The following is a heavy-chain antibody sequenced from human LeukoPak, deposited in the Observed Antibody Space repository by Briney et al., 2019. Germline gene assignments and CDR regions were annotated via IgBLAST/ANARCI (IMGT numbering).Heavy chain of an antibody. CDR1: GFTFSSYA. CDR2: ISGSGGST. CDR3: AKDLVAGDRFDY. V-gene: IGHV3-23*01. J-gene: IGHJ4*02. D-gene: IGHD2-15*01. Sequence: GGSLRLSCAASGFTFSSYAMSWVRQAPGEGLEWVSAISGSGGSTYYADSVKGRFTISRDNSKNTLYLQMNSLRAEDTAVYYCAKDLVAGDRFDYWGQGTLVTVSS.